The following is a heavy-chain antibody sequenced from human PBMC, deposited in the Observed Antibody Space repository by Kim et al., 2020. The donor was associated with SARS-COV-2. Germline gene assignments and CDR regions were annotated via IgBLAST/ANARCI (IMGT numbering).Heavy chain of an antibody. J-gene: IGHJ4*02. D-gene: IGHD5-12*01. V-gene: IGHV3-15*01. Sequence: DYAAPVKGRFTISRDDSKTTLYLQMNRLTTEDTAVYYCTTADSRATEFDYWGQGTLVTVSS. CDR3: TTADSRATEFDY.